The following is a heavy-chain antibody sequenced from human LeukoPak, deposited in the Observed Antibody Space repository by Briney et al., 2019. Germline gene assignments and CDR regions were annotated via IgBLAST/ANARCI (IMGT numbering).Heavy chain of an antibody. Sequence: SETLSLTXTVSGGSVSSGSYYWSWIRQPAGKGLEWIGRIYTSGSTNYNPSLKSRVTISVDTSKNQFSLKLSSVTAADTAVYYCAGELLGYCTNGVCYSLDYWGQGTLVTVSS. D-gene: IGHD2-8*01. V-gene: IGHV4-61*02. CDR1: GGSVSSGSYY. CDR2: IYTSGST. CDR3: AGELLGYCTNGVCYSLDY. J-gene: IGHJ4*02.